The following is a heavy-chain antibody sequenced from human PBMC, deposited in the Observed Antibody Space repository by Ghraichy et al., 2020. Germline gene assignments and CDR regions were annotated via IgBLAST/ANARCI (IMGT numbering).Heavy chain of an antibody. CDR2: IYYSGST. V-gene: IGHV4-39*07. CDR3: ARPRPTGYYYDSHGWFDP. D-gene: IGHD3-22*01. CDR1: GGSISSSSYY. Sequence: SETLSLTCTVSGGSISSSSYYWGWIRQPPGKGLEWIGSIYYSGSTYYNPSLKSRVTISVDTSKNQFSLKLSSVTAADTAVYYCARPRPTGYYYDSHGWFDPWGQGTLVTVSS. J-gene: IGHJ5*02.